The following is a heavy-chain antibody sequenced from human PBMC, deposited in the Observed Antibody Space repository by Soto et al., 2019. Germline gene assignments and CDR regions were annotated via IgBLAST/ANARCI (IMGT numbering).Heavy chain of an antibody. V-gene: IGHV1-3*01. Sequence: ASVKVSCKASGYTFTSYPMHWVRQAPGQRLEWMGRINAGNGDTEYSQTFQGRVTITRDTSASTAYMELSSLRSEDTAVYYCARGGSASYYDISALNWSDPCGKGPLLTVSS. CDR1: GYTFTSYP. J-gene: IGHJ5*02. CDR2: INAGNGDT. D-gene: IGHD3-9*01. CDR3: ARGGSASYYDISALNWSDP.